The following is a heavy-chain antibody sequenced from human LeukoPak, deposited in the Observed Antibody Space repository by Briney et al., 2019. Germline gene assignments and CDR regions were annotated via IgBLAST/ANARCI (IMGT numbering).Heavy chain of an antibody. D-gene: IGHD3-22*01. CDR3: ASTYYYDSSGSRLVDY. CDR2: IYSGGST. Sequence: GGSLRLSCSASGFTVSSNYMSWVRPAPGKGLAWVSVIYSGGSTYYADSVKGRFTISRDNSKNTLYLQMNSLRAEDTAVYYCASTYYYDSSGSRLVDYWGQGTLVTVSS. V-gene: IGHV3-53*01. J-gene: IGHJ4*02. CDR1: GFTVSSNY.